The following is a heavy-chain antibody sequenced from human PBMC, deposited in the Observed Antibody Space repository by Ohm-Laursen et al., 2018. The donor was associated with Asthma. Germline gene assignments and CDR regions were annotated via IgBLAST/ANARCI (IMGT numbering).Heavy chain of an antibody. Sequence: TLSLTCTLSGASFSTYYWGWIRQPPGKGLEWIGHIHRTGSTNYNPSLESRVTISIDTSTNQFSLKLSSVTAADTAVYYCARNTRELPFFDIWGQGTMVTVSS. CDR2: IHRTGST. V-gene: IGHV4-59*12. CDR1: GASFSTYY. CDR3: ARNTRELPFFDI. D-gene: IGHD1-7*01. J-gene: IGHJ3*02.